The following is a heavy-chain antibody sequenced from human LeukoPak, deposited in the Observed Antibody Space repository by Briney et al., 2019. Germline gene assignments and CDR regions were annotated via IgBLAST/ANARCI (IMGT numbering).Heavy chain of an antibody. J-gene: IGHJ4*02. CDR2: TNSDGSNT. D-gene: IGHD6-6*01. CDR3: ARLPTGSSLHY. V-gene: IGHV3-74*03. CDR1: GLTFSSYW. Sequence: GGSLRLSCAASGLTFSSYWMHWVRQAPGKGLVWVSSTNSDGSNTMYADSVKGRFTISRDNAKDTLYLQMNSLRAEDTAVYYCARLPTGSSLHYWGQGTLVTVSS.